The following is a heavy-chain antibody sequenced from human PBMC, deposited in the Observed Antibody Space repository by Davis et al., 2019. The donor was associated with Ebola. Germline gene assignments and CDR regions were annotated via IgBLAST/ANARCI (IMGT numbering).Heavy chain of an antibody. Sequence: SVKVSCKASGGTFSSYAISWVRQAPGQGLEWMGRIIPILGIANYAQKFQGRVTITADKSTSTAYMELSSLRSEDTAVYYCARYRGFWSGYYYYGMDVWGQGTTVTVSS. J-gene: IGHJ6*02. D-gene: IGHD3-3*01. CDR3: ARYRGFWSGYYYYGMDV. CDR1: GGTFSSYA. V-gene: IGHV1-69*04. CDR2: IIPILGIA.